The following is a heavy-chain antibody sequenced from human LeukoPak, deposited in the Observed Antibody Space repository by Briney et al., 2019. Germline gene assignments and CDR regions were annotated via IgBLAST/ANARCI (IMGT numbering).Heavy chain of an antibody. D-gene: IGHD4-23*01. Sequence: PSETLSLTCTVSGVSISSYYWSWIRQPPGKGLEWIGYIYYSGSTNYNPSLKSRVTISVDTSKNQFSLKLSSVTAADTAVYYCARRGGHGGSFDYWGQGTLVTVSS. V-gene: IGHV4-59*01. CDR1: GVSISSYY. CDR3: ARRGGHGGSFDY. CDR2: IYYSGST. J-gene: IGHJ4*02.